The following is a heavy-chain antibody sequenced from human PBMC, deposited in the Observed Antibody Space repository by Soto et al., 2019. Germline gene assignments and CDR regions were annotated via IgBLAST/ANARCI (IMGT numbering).Heavy chain of an antibody. J-gene: IGHJ4*02. Sequence: GESLKIPCKGSGYSFTSYWIGWVRQMPGKGLEWMGIIYPGDSDTRYSTPFQGQVTISADKSISTAYLQWTSLKASDTAMYYCARRYYYDSTTYSPFDHWGQGTLVTVSS. CDR1: GYSFTSYW. CDR2: IYPGDSDT. CDR3: ARRYYYDSTTYSPFDH. D-gene: IGHD3-22*01. V-gene: IGHV5-51*01.